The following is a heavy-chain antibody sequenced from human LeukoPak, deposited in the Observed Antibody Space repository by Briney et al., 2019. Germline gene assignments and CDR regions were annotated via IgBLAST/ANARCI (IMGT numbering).Heavy chain of an antibody. CDR1: GGSISSYY. J-gene: IGHJ6*02. D-gene: IGHD3-3*01. CDR2: IYYSGST. CDR3: AGRIKLRFLAQYYYYGMDV. Sequence: SETLSLTCTVSGGSISSYYWSWIRQPPVKGLEWIGYIYYSGSTNYNPSLKSRVTISVDTSKNQFSLKLSSVTAADTAVYYCAGRIKLRFLAQYYYYGMDVWGQGTTVTVSS. V-gene: IGHV4-59*08.